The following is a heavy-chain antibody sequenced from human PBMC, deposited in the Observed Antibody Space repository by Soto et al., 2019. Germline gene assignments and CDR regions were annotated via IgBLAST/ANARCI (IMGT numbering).Heavy chain of an antibody. J-gene: IGHJ6*03. V-gene: IGHV4-34*01. D-gene: IGHD6-13*01. CDR2: INHSGST. CDR3: ARVSYRIAAASAPYYYMDV. CDR1: GGSFSGYY. Sequence: SETLSLTCAVYGGSFSGYYWSWIRQPPGKGLEWIGEINHSGSTNYNPSLKSRVTISVDTSKNQFSLKLSSVTAADTAVYYCARVSYRIAAASAPYYYMDVWGKGTTVTVSS.